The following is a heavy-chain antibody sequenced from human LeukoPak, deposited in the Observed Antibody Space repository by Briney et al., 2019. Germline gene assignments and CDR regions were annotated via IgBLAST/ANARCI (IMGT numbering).Heavy chain of an antibody. CDR3: AKVLRIAVAGAFDY. J-gene: IGHJ4*02. V-gene: IGHV3-23*01. D-gene: IGHD6-19*01. Sequence: PGGSLRLSCAASGFAFSSYAMSWVRQAPGKGLEWVSAISGSGGSTYYADSVKGRFTISRDNSKNTLYLQMNSLRAEDTAVYYYAKVLRIAVAGAFDYWGQGTLVTVSS. CDR1: GFAFSSYA. CDR2: ISGSGGST.